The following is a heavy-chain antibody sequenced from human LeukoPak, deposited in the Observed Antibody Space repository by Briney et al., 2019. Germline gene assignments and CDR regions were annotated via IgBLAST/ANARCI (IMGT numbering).Heavy chain of an antibody. D-gene: IGHD3-22*01. CDR2: ISWNSGSI. V-gene: IGHV3-9*03. CDR1: GFTFDDYA. Sequence: GGSLRLSCAASGFTFDDYAMHWVRQAPGKGLEWVSGISWNSGSIGYADSVKGRFTISRDNAKNSLYLRMNSLRAEDMALYYCAKVATRYYDSSGYYSHYFDYWGQGTLVTVSS. J-gene: IGHJ4*02. CDR3: AKVATRYYDSSGYYSHYFDY.